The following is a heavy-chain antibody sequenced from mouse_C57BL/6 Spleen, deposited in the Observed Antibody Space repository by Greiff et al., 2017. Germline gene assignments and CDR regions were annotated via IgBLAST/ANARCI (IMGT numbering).Heavy chain of an antibody. Sequence: VQLQQSGAELVRPGSSVKMSCKTSGYTFPSYGINWVKPRPGQGLEWIGYIYIGNGYTEYNAKFKGKAPLTSDTSSSTAYMQLSSLTSEDYAIYFCARAGNSMALDYWGQGTTLTVSS. CDR1: GYTFPSYG. J-gene: IGHJ2*01. CDR3: ARAGNSMALDY. V-gene: IGHV1-58*01. CDR2: IYIGNGYT. D-gene: IGHD1-1*02.